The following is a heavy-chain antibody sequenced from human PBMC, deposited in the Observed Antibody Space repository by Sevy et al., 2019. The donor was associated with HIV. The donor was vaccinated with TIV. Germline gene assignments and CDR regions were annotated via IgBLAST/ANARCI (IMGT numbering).Heavy chain of an antibody. Sequence: ASVKVSCKASDYTFSTQGFNWVRQAPGQGLEWMGWISAYNGNTKYAQKFQGRVTMTTDTSTSTAYMELRSLTSDDTAVYYCARDWAPGYYYDAIGVKRNYYFDYWGQGTLVTVSS. D-gene: IGHD3-22*01. V-gene: IGHV1-18*01. CDR3: ARDWAPGYYYDAIGVKRNYYFDY. CDR2: ISAYNGNT. CDR1: DYTFSTQG. J-gene: IGHJ4*02.